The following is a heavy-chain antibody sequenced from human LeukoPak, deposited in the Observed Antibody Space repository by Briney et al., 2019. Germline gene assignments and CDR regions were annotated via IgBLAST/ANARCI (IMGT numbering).Heavy chain of an antibody. Sequence: SETLSLTCAVYGGSFSGYYWSWIRQPPGKGLEWIGYIYYSGSTNYNPSLKSRVTISVDTSKNQFSLKLSSVTAADTAVYYCARLGSSDNFDYWGQGTLVTVSS. CDR2: IYYSGST. CDR3: ARLGSSDNFDY. J-gene: IGHJ4*02. CDR1: GGSFSGYY. D-gene: IGHD6-6*01. V-gene: IGHV4-59*08.